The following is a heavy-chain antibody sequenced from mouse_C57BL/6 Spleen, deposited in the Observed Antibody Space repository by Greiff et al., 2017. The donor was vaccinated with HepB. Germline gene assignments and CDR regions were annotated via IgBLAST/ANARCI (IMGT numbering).Heavy chain of an antibody. D-gene: IGHD2-3*01. CDR3: ARGGRWFLDY. Sequence: VQLQQSGAELVRPGASVKLSCKASGYTFTDYYINWVKQRPGQGLEWIARIYPGSGNTYYNEKCKGKATLTAEKSSSTAYMQLSSLTSEDSAVYFCARGGRWFLDYWGQGTTLTVSS. J-gene: IGHJ2*01. CDR2: IYPGSGNT. CDR1: GYTFTDYY. V-gene: IGHV1-76*01.